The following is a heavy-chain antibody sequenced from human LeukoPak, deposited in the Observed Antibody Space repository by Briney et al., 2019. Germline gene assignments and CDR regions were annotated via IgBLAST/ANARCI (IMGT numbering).Heavy chain of an antibody. CDR1: GFTVSSNY. CDR2: ISSSSSYI. V-gene: IGHV3-21*01. D-gene: IGHD6-19*01. CDR3: ARKTYSSGWSNYYYYYMDV. Sequence: PGGSLRLSCAASGFTVSSNYMSWVRQAPGKGLEWVSSISSSSSYIYYADSVKGRFTISRDNAKNSLYLQMNSLRAEDTAVYYCARKTYSSGWSNYYYYYMDVWGKGTTVTISS. J-gene: IGHJ6*03.